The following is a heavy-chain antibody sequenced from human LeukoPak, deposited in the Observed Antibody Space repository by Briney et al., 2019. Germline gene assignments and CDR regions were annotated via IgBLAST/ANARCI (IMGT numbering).Heavy chain of an antibody. J-gene: IGHJ4*01. CDR3: ATQGYEYVWVTDRYLDY. CDR2: IIPIFGTA. D-gene: IGHD3-16*02. V-gene: IGHV1-69*13. Sequence: ASVKVSCKASGGTFSSYAISWVRQAPGQGLEWMGGIIPIFGTAHYARKFQGRVTITADESTSTAYMELSSLRSEDTAVYYCATQGYEYVWVTDRYLDYWGHGTLVTVSS. CDR1: GGTFSSYA.